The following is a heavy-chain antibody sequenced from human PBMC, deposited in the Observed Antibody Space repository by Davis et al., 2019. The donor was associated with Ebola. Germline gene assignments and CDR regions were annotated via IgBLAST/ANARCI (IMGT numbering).Heavy chain of an antibody. CDR3: ARRSVGVGEGGLFDY. J-gene: IGHJ4*03. CDR1: NFTLIRYE. CDR2: INSYNINT. D-gene: IGHD2-2*01. V-gene: IGHV1-18*01. Sequence: ASVKVSCKTYNFTLIRYEITWVRQAPGQGLEWMGWINSYNINTNYAQKFQDRVIMTTDTSTNTAYLELRSLRSDDTAVYYCARRSVGVGEGGLFDYWGQGTLVTVSS.